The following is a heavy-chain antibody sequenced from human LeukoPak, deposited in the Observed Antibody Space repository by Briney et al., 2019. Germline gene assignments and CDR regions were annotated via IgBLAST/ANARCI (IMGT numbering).Heavy chain of an antibody. D-gene: IGHD2-2*01. CDR1: GFTFSSYA. V-gene: IGHV3-23*01. CDR3: ASDIVVVPAAKTNAFDI. Sequence: RGSLRLSCAASGFTFSSYAMSWVRQAPGKGLEWVSAISGSGGSTYYADSVKGRFTISRDNSKNTLYLQMNSLRAEDTAVYYCASDIVVVPAAKTNAFDIWGQGTMVTVSS. CDR2: ISGSGGST. J-gene: IGHJ3*02.